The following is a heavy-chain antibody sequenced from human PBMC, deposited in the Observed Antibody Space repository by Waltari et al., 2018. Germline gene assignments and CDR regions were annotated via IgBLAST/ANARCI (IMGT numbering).Heavy chain of an antibody. CDR1: GFTFRINA. CDR2: MSGSGGST. Sequence: EVQLLESGGGLVQPGGSLRLSCAASGFTFRINAMSWVRRAPGKGLEWVSAMSGSGGSTYYADSVKGRFTISRDNSKNTLYLQMNSLRAEDTAVYYCAKDAQGGAWTSTYYYFDYWGQGTLVTVSS. J-gene: IGHJ4*02. V-gene: IGHV3-23*01. D-gene: IGHD3-16*01. CDR3: AKDAQGGAWTSTYYYFDY.